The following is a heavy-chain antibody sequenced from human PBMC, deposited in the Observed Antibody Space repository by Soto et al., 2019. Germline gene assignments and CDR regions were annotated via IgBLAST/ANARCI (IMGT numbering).Heavy chain of an antibody. V-gene: IGHV3-43*01. CDR3: AKDRGITYYYYGMDV. CDR1: GFTFDDYT. D-gene: IGHD3-16*01. J-gene: IGHJ6*02. Sequence: ESGGIVVQPGGSLRLSCAASGFTFDDYTMHWVRQAPGKGLEWVSLISWDSVSTYYADSVKGRFTVSRDNSKNSLYLQMDSLRTEDTALYYCAKDRGITYYYYGMDVWGQGTTVTVSS. CDR2: ISWDSVST.